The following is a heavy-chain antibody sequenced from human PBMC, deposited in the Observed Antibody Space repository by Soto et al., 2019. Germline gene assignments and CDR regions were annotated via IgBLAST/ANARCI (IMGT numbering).Heavy chain of an antibody. Sequence: PGGSLRLSSVASGITFSDYSMNWVRQAPGKGLEWVSYISSRSSTIYYADSVKGRFTISRDNAKNSLYLQMNSLRAEDTAVYYCARAVNDILTGYYYFDYWGQGTLVTVSS. J-gene: IGHJ4*02. CDR3: ARAVNDILTGYYYFDY. CDR2: ISSRSSTI. CDR1: GITFSDYS. D-gene: IGHD3-9*01. V-gene: IGHV3-48*01.